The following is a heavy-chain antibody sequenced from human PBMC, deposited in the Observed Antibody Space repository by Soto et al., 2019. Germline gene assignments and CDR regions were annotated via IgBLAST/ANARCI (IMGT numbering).Heavy chain of an antibody. D-gene: IGHD6-19*01. CDR3: ARGVSGWEPPHYYYMDV. CDR2: ISAYNGNT. V-gene: IGHV1-18*01. Sequence: QVQLVQSGAEVKKPGASVKVSCKASGYTFTSYGISWVRQAPGQGLEWMGWISAYNGNTNYAQKLQGRVTITTDTSTSTAYMELRSLRSDDTAVYYCARGVSGWEPPHYYYMDVWGKGTTVTVSS. J-gene: IGHJ6*03. CDR1: GYTFTSYG.